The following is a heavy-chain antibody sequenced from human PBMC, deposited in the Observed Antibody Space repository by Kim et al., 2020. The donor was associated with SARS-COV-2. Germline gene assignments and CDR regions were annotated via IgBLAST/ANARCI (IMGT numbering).Heavy chain of an antibody. Sequence: SETLSLTCTVSGGSISSYYWSWIRQPPGKGLEWIGYIYYSGSTNYNPSLKSRVTISVDTSKNQFSLKLSSVTAADTAVYYCARAGFSTITVWFDPWGQGTLVTVSS. CDR2: IYYSGST. D-gene: IGHD3-9*01. CDR1: GGSISSYY. CDR3: ARAGFSTITVWFDP. J-gene: IGHJ5*02. V-gene: IGHV4-59*01.